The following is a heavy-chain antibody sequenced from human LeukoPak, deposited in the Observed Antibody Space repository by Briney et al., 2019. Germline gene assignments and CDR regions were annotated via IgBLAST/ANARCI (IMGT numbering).Heavy chain of an antibody. D-gene: IGHD6-19*01. Sequence: GGSLRLSCAASGFTFSSYAMSWVRQAPGKGLERVSAISGSGGSTYYADSVKGRFTISRDNSKNTLYLQMNSLRAEDTAVYYCAKGAAVAGSTATFDYWGQGTLVTVSS. V-gene: IGHV3-23*01. CDR2: ISGSGGST. CDR1: GFTFSSYA. CDR3: AKGAAVAGSTATFDY. J-gene: IGHJ4*02.